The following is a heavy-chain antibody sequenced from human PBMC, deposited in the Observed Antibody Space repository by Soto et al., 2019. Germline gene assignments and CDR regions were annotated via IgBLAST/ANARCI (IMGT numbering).Heavy chain of an antibody. V-gene: IGHV3-7*01. CDR2: IKQDGSEK. CDR1: GFTFSSYW. D-gene: IGHD7-27*01. Sequence: GGSLRLSCAASGFTFSSYWMSWVRQAPGKGLEWVANIKQDGSEKYYVDSVKGRFTISRDNAKNSLYLQMNSLRAEDSAVYYCARVGSSTARYWGWYFCYGMDVWGQGTTVTVS. J-gene: IGHJ6*02. CDR3: ARVGSSTARYWGWYFCYGMDV.